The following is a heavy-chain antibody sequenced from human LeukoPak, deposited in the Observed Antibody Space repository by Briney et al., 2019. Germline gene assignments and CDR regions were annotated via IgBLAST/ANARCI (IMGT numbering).Heavy chain of an antibody. CDR3: ASGFCSGGSCYNDAFDI. CDR1: GFTVSSNY. V-gene: IGHV3-66*01. CDR2: IYSGGST. D-gene: IGHD2-15*01. Sequence: GGSLRLSCAASGFTVSSNYMSWVRQAPGKGLEWVSVIYSGGSTFYADSVKGRFTTSKDNSKNTLFLQMNSLRAEDTAVYYCASGFCSGGSCYNDAFDIWGQGTMVTVSS. J-gene: IGHJ3*02.